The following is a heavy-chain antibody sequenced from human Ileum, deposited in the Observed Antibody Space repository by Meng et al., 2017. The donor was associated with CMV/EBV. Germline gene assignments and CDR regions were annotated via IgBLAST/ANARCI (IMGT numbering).Heavy chain of an antibody. D-gene: IGHD3-22*01. CDR2: IIAVLKTP. Sequence: VQCGRSGTEVKKPGSPVKVSCKSSGGVFNNYALNWVRQAPGQGLEWMGGIIAVLKTPTYAQKFRGRLTITADESTGTTYMDLTSLTSEDTAVYYCARGFSNGYLPFDYWGQGTLVTVSS. CDR3: ARGFSNGYLPFDY. J-gene: IGHJ4*02. V-gene: IGHV1-69*01. CDR1: GGVFNNYA.